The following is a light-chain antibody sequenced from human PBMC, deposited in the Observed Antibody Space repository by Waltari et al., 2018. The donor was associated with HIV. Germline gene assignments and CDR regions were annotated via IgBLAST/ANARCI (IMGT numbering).Light chain of an antibody. CDR1: SSNIGTNS. J-gene: IGLJ3*02. CDR3: AVWDDSLNVWL. CDR2: NNN. V-gene: IGLV1-44*01. Sequence: QRITVSCSGSSSNIGTNSVNWYQQLPRTAPKLIIYNNNQRPSGVPDRFSGSKSGTSASLAITGLQSEDEADYYCAVWDDSLNVWLFGGGTKLTVL.